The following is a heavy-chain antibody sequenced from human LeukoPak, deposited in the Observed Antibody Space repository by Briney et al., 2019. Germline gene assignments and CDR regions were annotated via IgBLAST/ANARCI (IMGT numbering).Heavy chain of an antibody. J-gene: IGHJ4*02. V-gene: IGHV3-15*01. D-gene: IGHD5-12*01. Sequence: PGGSLRLSCAASGFTFSNAWMNWVRQAPGKGLEWVGCIKSKTEGGTTDYAAPVKGRFTISRDDSQNTVDLQISSLTAEDTAMYFCTTTYIVASTRKFGDYWGQGTLVVVSS. CDR3: TTTYIVASTRKFGDY. CDR1: GFTFSNAW. CDR2: IKSKTEGGTT.